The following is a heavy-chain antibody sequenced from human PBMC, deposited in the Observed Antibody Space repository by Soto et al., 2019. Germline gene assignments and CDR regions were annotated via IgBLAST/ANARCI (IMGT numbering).Heavy chain of an antibody. CDR1: GFTFSNYW. J-gene: IGHJ2*01. CDR2: IKKDGSER. D-gene: IGHD1-26*01. V-gene: IGHV3-7*05. Sequence: GGSLRLSCVASGFTFSNYWMHWVRQAPGKGLEWVANIKKDGSERYYVDSVKGRFTISRDNAKNSLYLQMNSLKVEDTAVYYCAGRNFDLWGRGALVTVSS. CDR3: AGRNFDL.